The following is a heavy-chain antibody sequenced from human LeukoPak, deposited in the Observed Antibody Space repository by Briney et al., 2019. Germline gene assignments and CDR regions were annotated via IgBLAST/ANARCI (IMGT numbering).Heavy chain of an antibody. J-gene: IGHJ4*02. CDR3: ARRLWFGQLLPDY. D-gene: IGHD3-10*01. V-gene: IGHV4-34*01. CDR1: GFTFSSYG. Sequence: GSLRLSCAASGFTFSSYGMSWVRQPPGKGLEWIGEINHSRSTNYNPSLKSRVTISVDTSKNQFSLKLSSVTAADTAVYYCARRLWFGQLLPDYWGQGTLVTVSS. CDR2: INHSRST.